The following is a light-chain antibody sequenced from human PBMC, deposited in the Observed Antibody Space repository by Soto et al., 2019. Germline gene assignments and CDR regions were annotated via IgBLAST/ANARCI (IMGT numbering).Light chain of an antibody. V-gene: IGKV1-5*01. CDR1: QSITNS. CDR2: GAS. Sequence: DIQMTQSPSTLSASVGDRVTITCRASQSITNSLAWYQQKAGQAPKLLIYGASSLASGVPLRFSGSGSGTEFTLTVSSLQPDDFGTYYCQQYNSYPLTFGGGTKVDIK. CDR3: QQYNSYPLT. J-gene: IGKJ4*01.